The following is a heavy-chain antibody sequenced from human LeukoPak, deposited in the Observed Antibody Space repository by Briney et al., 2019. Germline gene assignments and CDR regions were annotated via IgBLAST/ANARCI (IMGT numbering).Heavy chain of an antibody. CDR1: GFTFRSYS. CDR3: ARPGATDHYYYYYMDV. D-gene: IGHD1-26*01. J-gene: IGHJ6*03. V-gene: IGHV3-48*01. CDR2: ISSSSSTI. Sequence: HPGGSLRLSCAASGFTFRSYSMNWVRQAPGKGLEWVSYISSSSSTIYYADSVKGRFTISRDNDKNSLYLQMNSLSAEETAVYYCARPGATDHYYYYYMDVWGKGTTVTVSS.